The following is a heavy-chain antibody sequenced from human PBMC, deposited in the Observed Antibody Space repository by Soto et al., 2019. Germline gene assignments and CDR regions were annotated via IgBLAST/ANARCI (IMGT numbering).Heavy chain of an antibody. V-gene: IGHV4-39*01. CDR2: IYYSGST. Sequence: QLQLQESGPGLVKPSETLSLTCTVSGGSISSSSYYWGWIRQPPGKGLEWIGSIYYSGSTYYNPSLKSRVTITVDTSKNQFSLKLSSVTAADTAVYYCATLWFGEGNYWGQGTLVTVSS. D-gene: IGHD3-10*01. CDR3: ATLWFGEGNY. J-gene: IGHJ4*02. CDR1: GGSISSSSYY.